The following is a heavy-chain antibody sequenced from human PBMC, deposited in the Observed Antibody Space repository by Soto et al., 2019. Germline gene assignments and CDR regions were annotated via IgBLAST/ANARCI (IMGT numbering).Heavy chain of an antibody. Sequence: PSETLSLTCTVSGGSISSGGYYWSWIRQHPGKGLEWIGYIYYGGSTYYNPSLKSRVTISVDTSKNQFSLKLSSVTAADTAVYYCARGHMGDTAMGWGYYFDYWGQGTLVTVSS. D-gene: IGHD5-18*01. J-gene: IGHJ4*02. CDR1: GGSISSGGYY. CDR3: ARGHMGDTAMGWGYYFDY. CDR2: IYYGGST. V-gene: IGHV4-31*03.